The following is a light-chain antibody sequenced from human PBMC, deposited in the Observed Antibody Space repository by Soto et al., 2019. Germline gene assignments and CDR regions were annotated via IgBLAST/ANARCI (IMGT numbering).Light chain of an antibody. CDR3: QHYNSYSEA. J-gene: IGKJ1*01. V-gene: IGKV1-5*03. Sequence: DIQMTQSPSSLSASLGDRVTITCRASQGIKNDLAWYQQKPGKAPKRLIYKASTLKSGVPSRFSGSGSGTEFTLTISSLQPDDFATYYCQHYNSYSEAFGQGTKVDIK. CDR1: QGIKND. CDR2: KAS.